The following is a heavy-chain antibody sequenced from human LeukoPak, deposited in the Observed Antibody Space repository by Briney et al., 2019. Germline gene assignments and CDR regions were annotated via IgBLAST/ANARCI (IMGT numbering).Heavy chain of an antibody. D-gene: IGHD2-15*01. CDR3: ARGPHCSGGSCYSPAFDY. CDR2: IKHGGST. V-gene: IGHV4-34*01. J-gene: IGHJ4*02. Sequence: SETLSLTCAVYGGSFSGYYWSWIRQPPGKGLEWIGEIKHGGSTNYNPSLKSRVTMSVDTSKNQFSLKVTSVTAADTAVYYCARGPHCSGGSCYSPAFDYWGQGTLVTVSS. CDR1: GGSFSGYY.